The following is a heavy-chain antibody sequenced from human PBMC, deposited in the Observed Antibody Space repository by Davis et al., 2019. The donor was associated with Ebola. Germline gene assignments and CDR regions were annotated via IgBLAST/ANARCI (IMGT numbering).Heavy chain of an antibody. CDR1: GGTFSSYA. CDR2: ISAYNDNT. J-gene: IGHJ5*02. CDR3: ARAITMIVAESWFDP. Sequence: AASVKVSCKASGGTFSSYAISWVRQAPGQGLEWMGWISAYNDNTNYAQKLQGRVTMTTDTSTSTAYMELRSLRSDDTAVYYCARAITMIVAESWFDPWGQGTLVTVSS. D-gene: IGHD3-22*01. V-gene: IGHV1-18*01.